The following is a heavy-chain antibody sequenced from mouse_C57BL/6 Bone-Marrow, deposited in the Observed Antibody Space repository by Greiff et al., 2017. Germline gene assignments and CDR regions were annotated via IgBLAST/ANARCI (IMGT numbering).Heavy chain of an antibody. CDR3: ARPRGVIITVVECWYFGG. V-gene: IGHV5-12*01. CDR2: ISNGGGST. CDR1: GFTFSDYY. Sequence: EVQGVESGGGLVQPGGSLKLSCAASGFTFSDYYMYWVRQTPEKRLEWVAYISNGGGSTYDPDTVKGRFTISSDTAKNTLYLQMSRLKSEDTAMYYCARPRGVIITVVECWYFGGWGTGTTVTVSS. D-gene: IGHD1-1*01. J-gene: IGHJ1*03.